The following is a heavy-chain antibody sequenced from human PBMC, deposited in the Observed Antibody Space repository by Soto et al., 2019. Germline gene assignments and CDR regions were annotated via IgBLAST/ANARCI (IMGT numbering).Heavy chain of an antibody. Sequence: QLQLQESGPGLVKPSETLSLTCTVSGGSISSSSYYWGWIRQPPGKGLEWIGSIYYSGSTYYNPSLRSRVTRSVDTYEDQLSLKLRSVTAANTAVYYCARQPILYDYIWGSIDYWGQGTLVTVSS. D-gene: IGHD3-16*01. V-gene: IGHV4-39*01. CDR1: GGSISSSSYY. J-gene: IGHJ4*02. CDR3: ARQPILYDYIWGSIDY. CDR2: IYYSGST.